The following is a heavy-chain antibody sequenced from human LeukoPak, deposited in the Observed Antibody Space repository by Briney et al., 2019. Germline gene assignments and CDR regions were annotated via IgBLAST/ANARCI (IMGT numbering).Heavy chain of an antibody. D-gene: IGHD2-21*02. CDR2: ISSSSSYI. CDR3: AREVVVTATYFDY. V-gene: IGHV3-21*01. J-gene: IGHJ4*02. CDR1: GFTFSSYA. Sequence: PGGSLRLSCAASGFTFSSYAMSWVRQAPGKGLEWVSSISSSSSYIYYADSVKGRFTISRDNAKNSLYLQMNSLRAEDTAVYYCAREVVVTATYFDYWGQGTLVTVSS.